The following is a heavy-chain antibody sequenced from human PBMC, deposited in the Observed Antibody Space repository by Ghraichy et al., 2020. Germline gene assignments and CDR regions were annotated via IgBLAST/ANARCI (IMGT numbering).Heavy chain of an antibody. CDR1: GFTFSSYA. Sequence: LSLTCAASGFTFSSYAMSWVRQAPGKGLEWVSAISGSGGSTYYADSVKGRFTISRDNSKNTLYLQMNSLRAEDTAVYYCAKDGNLDIVATIPNYGMDVWGQGTTVTVSS. CDR2: ISGSGGST. V-gene: IGHV3-23*01. J-gene: IGHJ6*02. D-gene: IGHD5-12*01. CDR3: AKDGNLDIVATIPNYGMDV.